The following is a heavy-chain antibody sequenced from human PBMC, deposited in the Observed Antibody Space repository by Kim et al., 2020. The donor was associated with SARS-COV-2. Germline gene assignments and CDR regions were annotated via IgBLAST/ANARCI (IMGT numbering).Heavy chain of an antibody. Sequence: GGSLRLSCAASGLIFSKYSMSWVRQTPGKGLEWVSSINSGGVTTDYADSVKGRFTISRDNSKNTLYLQMNSLRADDTAVYYCAKRTDSGNYFSSGLDVWGQGTMVTVSS. CDR3: AKRTDSGNYFSSGLDV. D-gene: IGHD1-26*01. V-gene: IGHV3-23*01. CDR2: INSGGVTT. J-gene: IGHJ6*02. CDR1: GLIFSKYS.